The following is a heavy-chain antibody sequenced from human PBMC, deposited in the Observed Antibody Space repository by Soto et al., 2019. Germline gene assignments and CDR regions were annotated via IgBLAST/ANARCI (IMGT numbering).Heavy chain of an antibody. Sequence: QVQLQQSGPGLVKPSQTLSLTCDISGDSVSSNSAAWNWIRQTPSRGLEWLGRTYYRSKWYIYYAVSVKSRITVNPDTSKNQFSLQLNSVTPEDTAVYYCARGSWDDVTGHYYMDVWGKGTTVTVSS. V-gene: IGHV6-1*01. D-gene: IGHD1-1*01. J-gene: IGHJ6*03. CDR1: GDSVSSNSAA. CDR2: TYYRSKWYI. CDR3: ARGSWDDVTGHYYMDV.